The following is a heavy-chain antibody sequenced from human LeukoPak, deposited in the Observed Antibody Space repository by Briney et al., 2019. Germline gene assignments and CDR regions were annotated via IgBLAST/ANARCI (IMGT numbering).Heavy chain of an antibody. CDR2: IHTGGRT. CDR3: AIDSSDFGDALDI. V-gene: IGHV3-53*01. J-gene: IGHJ3*02. Sequence: GGPLRLSCAVSGFIVSDYYMYWVRQAPGKSLEWVSVIHTGGRTLYADSVRGRATISRDSPKNTLYLQMDSLRAEDTAVYYCAIDSSDFGDALDIWRQGTMVTVSS. CDR1: GFIVSDYY. D-gene: IGHD3-3*01.